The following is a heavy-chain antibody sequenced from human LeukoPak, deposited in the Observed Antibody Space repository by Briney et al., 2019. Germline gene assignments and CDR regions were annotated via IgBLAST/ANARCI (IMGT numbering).Heavy chain of an antibody. V-gene: IGHV1-8*01. J-gene: IGHJ4*02. Sequence: ASVKVSCKASGYTFTSYDINSVRQATGQGLEWMGWMNPNSGNTGYAQKFQGRVTMTRNTSISTAYMELSSLRSEDTAVYYCASGSRGWYFDEWHWGQGTLVTVSS. CDR3: ASGSRGWYFDEWH. D-gene: IGHD6-19*01. CDR1: GYTFTSYD. CDR2: MNPNSGNT.